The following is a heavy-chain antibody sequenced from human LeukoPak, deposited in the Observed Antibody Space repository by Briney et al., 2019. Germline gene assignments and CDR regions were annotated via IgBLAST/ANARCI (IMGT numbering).Heavy chain of an antibody. J-gene: IGHJ6*04. CDR2: TYYRSKWYS. CDR3: ARGGSYDILTGYYYGMDV. D-gene: IGHD3-9*01. Sequence: SQTLSLTCAISGDSVSSNSAAWNWIRQSPSRGLEWLGRTYYRSKWYSDYAVSVKSRITINPDTSKNQFSLQLNSVTPEDTAVYYCARGGSYDILTGYYYGMDVWGKGTTVTVSS. V-gene: IGHV6-1*01. CDR1: GDSVSSNSAA.